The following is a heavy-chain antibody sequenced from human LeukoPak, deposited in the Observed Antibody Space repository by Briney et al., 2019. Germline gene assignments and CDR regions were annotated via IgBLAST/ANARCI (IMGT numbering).Heavy chain of an antibody. V-gene: IGHV3-21*01. J-gene: IGHJ6*02. CDR2: ISSSSSYI. D-gene: IGHD3-10*01. Sequence: GGSLRLSCAASGFTFSTYSMNWVRQAPGKGLEWVSSISSSSSYIYYADSVKGRFTISRDNAKNSLYLQMNSLRAEDTAVYYCARDLNRGYYYGSGSLYYYYGMDVWGQGTTVTASS. CDR1: GFTFSTYS. CDR3: ARDLNRGYYYGSGSLYYYYGMDV.